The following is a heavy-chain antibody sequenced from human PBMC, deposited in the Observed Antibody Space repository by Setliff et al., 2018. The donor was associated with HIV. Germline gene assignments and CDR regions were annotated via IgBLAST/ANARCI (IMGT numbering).Heavy chain of an antibody. D-gene: IGHD6-19*01. Sequence: SETLSLTCTVSGGSVSNYYWTWIRQSAGKGLEWIGHINTSGSTKYNPSLKSRLTMSVDSSGNQLSLTLTSVTAADTAVYYCARDPNTGWYYLDFWGPGALVTSPQ. V-gene: IGHV4-4*07. J-gene: IGHJ4*02. CDR1: GGSVSNYY. CDR3: ARDPNTGWYYLDF. CDR2: INTSGST.